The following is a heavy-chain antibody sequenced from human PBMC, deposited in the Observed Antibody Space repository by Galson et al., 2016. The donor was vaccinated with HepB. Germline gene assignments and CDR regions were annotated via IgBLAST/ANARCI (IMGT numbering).Heavy chain of an antibody. J-gene: IGHJ4*02. V-gene: IGHV3-30*18. CDR1: GFIFRNYG. D-gene: IGHD2/OR15-2a*01. CDR3: AKRHEYCPPVGCSVDY. Sequence: SLRLSCAGSGFIFRNYGMHWARQAPGKGLEWVAADSMDGRRKFYADSVKGRFTISRDNSNNMLFLQMGSLRPDDTAVYYCAKRHEYCPPVGCSVDYWGQGTLVSVSS. CDR2: DSMDGRRK.